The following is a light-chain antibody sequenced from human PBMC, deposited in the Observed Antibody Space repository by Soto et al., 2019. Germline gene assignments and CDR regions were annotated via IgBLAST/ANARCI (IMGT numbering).Light chain of an antibody. CDR2: GNG. J-gene: IGLJ2*01. Sequence: QSVVTQPPSVSGAPGQRVTISCTGSSSNIGADYDVHWYQQFPGRAPKLLIYGNGNRPSGVPDRFSGTKSGTSASLDITGLQAEDEADYYCQSFDTRLNTVVFGGGTQLTV. V-gene: IGLV1-40*01. CDR1: SSNIGADYD. CDR3: QSFDTRLNTVV.